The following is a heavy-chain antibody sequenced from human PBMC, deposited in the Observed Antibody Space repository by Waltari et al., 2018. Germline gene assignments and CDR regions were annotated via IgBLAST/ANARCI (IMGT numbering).Heavy chain of an antibody. CDR2: IIPIFGTA. V-gene: IGHV1-69*01. D-gene: IGHD2-15*01. Sequence: QVQLVQSGAEVKKPGSSVKVSCKASGGTFSSYAISWVRQAPVQGLEWMGGIIPIFGTANYAQKFQGRVTITADESTSTAYMELSSLRSEDTAVYYCARDRVGYCSGGSCEIPFDYWGQGTLVTVSS. J-gene: IGHJ4*02. CDR1: GGTFSSYA. CDR3: ARDRVGYCSGGSCEIPFDY.